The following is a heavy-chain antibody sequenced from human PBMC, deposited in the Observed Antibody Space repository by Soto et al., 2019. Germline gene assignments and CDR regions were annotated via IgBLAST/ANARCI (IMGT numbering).Heavy chain of an antibody. CDR1: GGSISSYY. J-gene: IGHJ4*02. CDR3: ARVNWNYYFDY. Sequence: SETLSLTCTVSGGSISSYYWSWIRQPPGKGLEWIGYIYYSGSTNYNPSLKSRVTISVDTSKNQFSLKLSSVTAADTAVYYCARVNWNYYFDYWGQGTLVTVSS. D-gene: IGHD1-7*01. CDR2: IYYSGST. V-gene: IGHV4-59*01.